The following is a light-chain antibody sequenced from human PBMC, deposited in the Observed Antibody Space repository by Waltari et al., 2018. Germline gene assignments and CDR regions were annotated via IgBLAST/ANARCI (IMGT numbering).Light chain of an antibody. V-gene: IGKV3-20*01. CDR1: QSIGRY. J-gene: IGKJ1*01. CDR2: GAS. Sequence: EIVLTQSPGTLSLSPGERATLSCRASQSIGRYLIWYQQKPGQAPRLLIYGASTRAAGIPDRFSGSGSGTDFSLTISRLEPEYFAVYYCQNHERLPAVFGRGPKVEIK. CDR3: QNHERLPAV.